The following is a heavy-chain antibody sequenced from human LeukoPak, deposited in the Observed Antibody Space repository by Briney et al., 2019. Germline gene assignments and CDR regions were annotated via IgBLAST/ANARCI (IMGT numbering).Heavy chain of an antibody. CDR2: ISSSSSYI. CDR1: GFTFSSYS. V-gene: IGHV3-21*01. D-gene: IGHD3-16*02. J-gene: IGHJ4*02. Sequence: GGSLRLSCAASGFTFSSYSMNWVRQAPGKGLEWVSSISSSSSYIYYADSAKGRFTISRDNAKNSLYLQMNSLIAEDTAVYYCARSLRLGELSLTDFDYWGQGTLVTVSS. CDR3: ARSLRLGELSLTDFDY.